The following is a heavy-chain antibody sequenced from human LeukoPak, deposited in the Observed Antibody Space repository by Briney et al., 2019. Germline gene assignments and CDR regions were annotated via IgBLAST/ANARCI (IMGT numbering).Heavy chain of an antibody. V-gene: IGHV3-23*01. CDR2: ISGSGGST. Sequence: GGSLRLSCAASGFTFSSYAMSWVRQAPGKGLEGGSAISGSGGSTYYADSVEGRFTTSRDNSKNTLYLQMNSLRAEDTAVYYCAKRRELFDYWGQGTLVTVSS. D-gene: IGHD1-7*01. J-gene: IGHJ4*02. CDR1: GFTFSSYA. CDR3: AKRRELFDY.